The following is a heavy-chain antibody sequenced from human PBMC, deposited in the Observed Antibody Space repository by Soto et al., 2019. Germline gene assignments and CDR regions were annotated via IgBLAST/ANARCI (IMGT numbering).Heavy chain of an antibody. D-gene: IGHD1-26*01. CDR2: IGPETGAT. CDR1: GYTFTGHY. CDR3: GRGRSGQIVVFY. J-gene: IGHJ4*02. V-gene: IGHV1-2*02. Sequence: ASVKVSCKASGYTFTGHYIHWVRQAPEQGPEWMGEIGPETGATRYAQKFQGRVTMTRDMSITTVYMELNNLSPDDAAVYYCGRGRSGQIVVFYWGQGTPVTVSS.